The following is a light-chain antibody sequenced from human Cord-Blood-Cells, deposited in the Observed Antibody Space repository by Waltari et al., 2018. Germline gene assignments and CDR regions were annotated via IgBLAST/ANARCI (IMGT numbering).Light chain of an antibody. Sequence: QSVLTQPPSASGTPRQRVTIPCSGISSNIGSNTVTWYQQLPGTAPKPLIYSTNQRPSGVPDRFAGSKSGTSASLAISGLQSEDEADYYCASWDDSLNGWVFGGVTKLTVL. V-gene: IGLV1-44*01. CDR3: ASWDDSLNGWV. CDR2: STN. CDR1: SSNIGSNT. J-gene: IGLJ3*02.